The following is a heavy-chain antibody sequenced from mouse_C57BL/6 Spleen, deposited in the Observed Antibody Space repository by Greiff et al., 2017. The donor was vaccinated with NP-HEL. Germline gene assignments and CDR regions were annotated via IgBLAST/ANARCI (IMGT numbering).Heavy chain of an antibody. Sequence: EVQLQQSGPELVKPGASVKMSCKASGYTFPDYNMHWVKQSHGKSLEWIGYINPNNGGTSYNQKFKGKATLTVNKSSSTAYMELRSLTSEDSAVYYCAAYYDYDEGYFDVWGTGTTVTVSS. CDR3: AAYYDYDEGYFDV. CDR2: INPNNGGT. V-gene: IGHV1-22*01. CDR1: GYTFPDYN. J-gene: IGHJ1*03. D-gene: IGHD2-4*01.